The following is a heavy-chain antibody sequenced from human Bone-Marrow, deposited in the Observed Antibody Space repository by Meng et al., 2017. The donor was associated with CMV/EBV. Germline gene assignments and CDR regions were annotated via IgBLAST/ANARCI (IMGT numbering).Heavy chain of an antibody. V-gene: IGHV4-59*03. CDR3: ARSRDEFSKEFDR. Sequence: GSLRLSCTVSGGSISSHYWSWIRQAPGKGLEWTGYITDRGSTSYNPSLKSRVSILVEADKNQFSLRLTSVTAADTAVFYCARSRDEFSKEFDRWGQGTLVTVSS. CDR2: ITDRGST. J-gene: IGHJ5*02. D-gene: IGHD5-24*01. CDR1: GGSISSHY.